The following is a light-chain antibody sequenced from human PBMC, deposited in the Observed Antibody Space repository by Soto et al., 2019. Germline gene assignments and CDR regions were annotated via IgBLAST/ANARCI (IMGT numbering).Light chain of an antibody. J-gene: IGKJ1*01. CDR3: QQYGSSPGT. CDR2: GAS. V-gene: IGKV3-20*01. CDR1: QSVSSSY. Sequence: ESVLTQSPGTLSLSPGERATLSCRASQSVSSSYLAWYQQRPGQAPRLLIYGASSRSTGIPDRFSGSGSGTDFTLTISRLESEDFALYYCQQYGSSPGTFGQGTKWEI.